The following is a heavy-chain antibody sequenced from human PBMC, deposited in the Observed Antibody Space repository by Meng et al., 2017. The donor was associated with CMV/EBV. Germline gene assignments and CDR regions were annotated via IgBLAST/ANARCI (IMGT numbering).Heavy chain of an antibody. CDR3: AKTSGANLVGAFDI. CDR1: GFTFSDYY. V-gene: IGHV3-11*04. Sequence: GGSLRLSCAASGFTFSDYYMSWIRQAPGKGLEWVSYISSSGSTIYYADSVKGRFTISRDNAKNSLYLQMNSLRAEDTAVYYCAKTSGANLVGAFDIWGQGTMVTVSS. J-gene: IGHJ3*02. CDR2: ISSSGSTI. D-gene: IGHD4/OR15-4a*01.